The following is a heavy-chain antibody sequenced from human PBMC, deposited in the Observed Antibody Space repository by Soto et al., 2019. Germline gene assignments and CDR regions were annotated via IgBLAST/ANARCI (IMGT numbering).Heavy chain of an antibody. D-gene: IGHD3-22*01. CDR2: IIPIFGTA. V-gene: IGHV1-69*01. CDR1: GGTYSSYA. Sequence: QVQLVQSGAEVKKPGSSVKVSCKASGGTYSSYAISWVRQAPGQGLEWMGGIIPIFGTANYAQKFQGRVTITADESTSTAYMELSSLRSEDTAVYYCASTAAYYYDSSGYYYAGFDAFDIWGQGTMVTVSS. J-gene: IGHJ3*02. CDR3: ASTAAYYYDSSGYYYAGFDAFDI.